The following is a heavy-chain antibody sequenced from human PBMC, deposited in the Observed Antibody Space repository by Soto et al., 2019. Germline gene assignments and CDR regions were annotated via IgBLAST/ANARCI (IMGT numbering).Heavy chain of an antibody. Sequence: GGSLRLSCAASGFILSDYYMSWVRQAPGKGLECLAYMSRSGNTVYYADSVQARFSISRDNAKKSLFLQMDDLRAEDTALYYCATYTSPYTSGSFDYWGQGTLVTVSS. CDR1: GFILSDYY. V-gene: IGHV3-11*01. CDR2: MSRSGNTV. D-gene: IGHD3-10*01. J-gene: IGHJ4*02. CDR3: ATYTSPYTSGSFDY.